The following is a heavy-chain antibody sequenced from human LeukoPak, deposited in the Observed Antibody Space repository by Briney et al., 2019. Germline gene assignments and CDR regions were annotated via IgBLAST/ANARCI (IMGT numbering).Heavy chain of an antibody. J-gene: IGHJ3*02. D-gene: IGHD3-22*01. V-gene: IGHV1-3*01. CDR1: GYTFTSYA. CDR3: ARALIVVPMGGAFDI. CDR2: INAGNGNT. Sequence: ASVKVSCKASGYTFTSYAMHWVRQAPGQRLEWMGWINAGNGNTKYSQKFQGRVTITRDTSASTAYKELSSLRSEDTAVYYCARALIVVPMGGAFDIWGQGTMVTVSS.